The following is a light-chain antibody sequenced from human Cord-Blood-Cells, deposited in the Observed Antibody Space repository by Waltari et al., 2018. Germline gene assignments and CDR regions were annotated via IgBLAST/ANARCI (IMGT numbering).Light chain of an antibody. V-gene: IGLV1-40*01. CDR3: QSYDSSLRV. J-gene: IGLJ3*02. CDR2: GNS. Sequence: QSVLTQPPSVSGAPGQRVTISCTGSSSNIGAGYDVHWYQHVPVTAPKLLIYGNSTRPSGVPDRFSGSKSGTSASLAITGLQAEDEADYYCQSYDSSLRVFGGGTKLTVL. CDR1: SSNIGAGYD.